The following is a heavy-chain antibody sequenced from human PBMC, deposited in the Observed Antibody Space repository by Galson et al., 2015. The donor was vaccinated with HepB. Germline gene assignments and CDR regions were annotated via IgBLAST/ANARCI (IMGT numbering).Heavy chain of an antibody. CDR3: AKDTPNPPARGWSYFDL. V-gene: IGHV3-21*01. CDR1: GFSFSTYT. J-gene: IGHJ4*02. Sequence: SLRLSCAASGFSFSTYTMNWVRQAPGKGLEWVASISTTANHIYYAGSVQGRFTISRDNAKNSLYLHLSSLRAEDTAVYYCAKDTPNPPARGWSYFDLWGQGTLVTVSS. CDR2: ISTTANHI. D-gene: IGHD2-15*01.